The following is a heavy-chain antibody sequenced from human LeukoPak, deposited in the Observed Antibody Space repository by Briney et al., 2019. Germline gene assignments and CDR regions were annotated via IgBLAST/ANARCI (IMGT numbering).Heavy chain of an antibody. CDR1: GFTFSEFE. CDR2: ISSGGTTI. CDR3: TRGLVV. J-gene: IGHJ4*02. Sequence: GGSLRLSCAASGFTFSEFEMNWVRQAPGKGLEWVSDISSGGTTIFYADSVKGRFTISRDNAKDSLYPQMNSLRDEDTAIYYCTRGLVVWGQGALVIVSS. D-gene: IGHD2-15*01. V-gene: IGHV3-48*03.